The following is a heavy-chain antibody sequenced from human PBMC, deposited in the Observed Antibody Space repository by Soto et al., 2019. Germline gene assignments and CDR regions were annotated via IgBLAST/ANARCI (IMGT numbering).Heavy chain of an antibody. CDR1: GVSLTSGNW. J-gene: IGHJ4*02. V-gene: IGHV4-4*02. Sequence: SETLSLTCAVSGVSLTSGNWWTWVRQSPQRGLEYIGEIFHDGTANYYPSFERRVAMSVDTSRNQSSLKLTSVTAADTAVYFCARLVYDTRLNYMYFDFWGPGTLVTVSS. CDR2: IFHDGTA. CDR3: ARLVYDTRLNYMYFDF. D-gene: IGHD3-10*01.